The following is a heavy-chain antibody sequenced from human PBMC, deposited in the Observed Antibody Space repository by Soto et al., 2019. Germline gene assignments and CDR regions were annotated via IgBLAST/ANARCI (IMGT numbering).Heavy chain of an antibody. CDR1: GYTFTGYY. Sequence: ASVKVSCKASGYTFTGYYMHWVRQAPGQGLEWMGWINPNSGGTNYAQKFQGWVTMTRDTSISTAYMELSRLRSDDTAVYYCARGYCSSTSCYSWTQYYYYYGMDVWGQGTTVTVSS. D-gene: IGHD2-2*01. CDR2: INPNSGGT. CDR3: ARGYCSSTSCYSWTQYYYYYGMDV. V-gene: IGHV1-2*04. J-gene: IGHJ6*02.